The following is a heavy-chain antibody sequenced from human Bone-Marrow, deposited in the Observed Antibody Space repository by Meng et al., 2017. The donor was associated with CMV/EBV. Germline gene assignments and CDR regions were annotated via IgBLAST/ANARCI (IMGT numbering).Heavy chain of an antibody. D-gene: IGHD1-26*01. J-gene: IGHJ6*02. CDR2: IGTAGDT. Sequence: GGSLRLSCAASGFTFSSYDMHWVRQATGKGLEWVSAIGTAGDTYYPGSVKGRFTISRENAKNSLYLQMNSLRAGDTAVYYCAGAIVGALGMDVWGQGTTVTVSS. CDR3: AGAIVGALGMDV. CDR1: GFTFSSYD. V-gene: IGHV3-13*01.